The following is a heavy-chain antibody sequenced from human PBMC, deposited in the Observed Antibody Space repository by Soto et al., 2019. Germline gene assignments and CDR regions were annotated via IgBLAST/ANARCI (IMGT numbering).Heavy chain of an antibody. V-gene: IGHV1-69*01. CDR1: GGTFSSYA. D-gene: IGHD6-13*01. J-gene: IGHJ6*02. CDR3: ARPMSRAAAAYYYYYGMDV. CDR2: IIPIFGTA. Sequence: QVQLVQSGAEVKKPGSSVKVSCKASGGTFSSYAISWVRQAPGQGLEWMGGIIPIFGTANYAQKFQGRVTITADESTSTAYMELSSLRSEDTAVYYCARPMSRAAAAYYYYYGMDVWGQGTTVTVSS.